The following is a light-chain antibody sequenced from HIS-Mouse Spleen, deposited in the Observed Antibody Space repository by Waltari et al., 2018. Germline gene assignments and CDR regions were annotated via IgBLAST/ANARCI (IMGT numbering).Light chain of an antibody. CDR1: QSISSW. V-gene: IGKV1-5*03. CDR3: QQYNSYPWT. Sequence: DIQMTQSPSTLSASVGDRVTITCRASQSISSWLAWYQQKPGKVPKLLIYKASSLESGVPSRFSGSGSGTEFTLTISSLQPDDFATYYCQQYNSYPWTFGQGTKVEIK. J-gene: IGKJ1*01. CDR2: KAS.